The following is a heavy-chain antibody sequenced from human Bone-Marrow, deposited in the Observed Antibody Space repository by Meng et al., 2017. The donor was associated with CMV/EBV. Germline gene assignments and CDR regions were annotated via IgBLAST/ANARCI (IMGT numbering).Heavy chain of an antibody. CDR1: GYTFTGYY. V-gene: IGHV1-2*02. D-gene: IGHD3-22*01. CDR2: ISPNSGGT. Sequence: ASVKVSCKASGYTFTGYYMHWVRQAPGQGLEWMGWISPNSGGTNYAQKFLGRVTMTRDTSISTAYIELSRLRSDDTAMYYCARVPSSGYYGSLGYWGQGTLVTVSS. CDR3: ARVPSSGYYGSLGY. J-gene: IGHJ4*02.